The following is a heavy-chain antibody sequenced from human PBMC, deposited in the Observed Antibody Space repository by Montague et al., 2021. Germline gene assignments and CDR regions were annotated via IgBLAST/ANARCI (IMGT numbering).Heavy chain of an antibody. Sequence: SETLSLTCTVSGASITSNIYYWGWFRQSPGNGLEWIGSIYYSGNSFYQPSLKSQITMAVDTSKNQFSLKLSSVTAADTAIYYCARVFSSWYDEWLDPWGQGTLVTVSS. CDR1: GASITSNIYY. CDR2: IYYSGNS. V-gene: IGHV4-39*07. J-gene: IGHJ5*02. CDR3: ARVFSSWYDEWLDP. D-gene: IGHD6-13*01.